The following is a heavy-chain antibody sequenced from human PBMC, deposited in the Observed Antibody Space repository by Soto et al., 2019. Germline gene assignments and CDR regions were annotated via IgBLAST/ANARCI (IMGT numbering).Heavy chain of an antibody. CDR3: ARAGDSSVGDAFDI. V-gene: IGHV1-2*02. D-gene: IGHD3-22*01. CDR2: TNPNSGGT. CDR1: VYTFTCYY. Sequence: GXSVKVSCKASVYTFTCYYMHWVRQAPGQGLEWMGWTNPNSGGTNYAQKFQGRVTMTRDTSISTAYMELSRLRSDDTAVYYCARAGDSSVGDAFDIWGQGTMVTVSS. J-gene: IGHJ3*02.